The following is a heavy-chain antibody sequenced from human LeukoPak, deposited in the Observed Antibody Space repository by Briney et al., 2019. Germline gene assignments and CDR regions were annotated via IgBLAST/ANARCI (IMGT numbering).Heavy chain of an antibody. CDR1: GYSISSGYY. CDR3: ARPLYSSSSGFDY. V-gene: IGHV4-38-2*01. J-gene: IGHJ4*02. Sequence: PSETLSLTCAVSGYSISSGYYWGWIRQPPGKGLEWIGSIYHSGSTYYNPSLKSRVTISVATSKNQFSLKLSSVTAADTAVYYCARPLYSSSSGFDYWGQGTLVTVSS. CDR2: IYHSGST. D-gene: IGHD6-6*01.